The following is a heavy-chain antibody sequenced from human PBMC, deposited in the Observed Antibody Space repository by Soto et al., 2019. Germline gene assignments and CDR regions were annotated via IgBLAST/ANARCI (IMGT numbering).Heavy chain of an antibody. CDR2: IKSKIDGGTT. D-gene: IGHD6-6*01. CDR3: TTEECPRNNRVPLVVLDT. V-gene: IGHV3-15*01. CDR1: GFSFINAW. J-gene: IGHJ3*02. Sequence: PGGSLRLSCAASGFSFINAWMSWVRQAPGKGLEWVGRIKSKIDGGTTDYAAPVKGRFIISRDDSRNTLYLQMNSLKTEEDTAVYYCTTEECPRNNRVPLVVLDTWGQWTMVTVSS.